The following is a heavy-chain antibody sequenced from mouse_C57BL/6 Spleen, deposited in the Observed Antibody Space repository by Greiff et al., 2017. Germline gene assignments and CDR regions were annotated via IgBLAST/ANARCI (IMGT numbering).Heavy chain of an antibody. CDR1: GYTFTDYA. V-gene: IGHV1-15*01. D-gene: IGHD1-1*01. J-gene: IGHJ2*01. CDR2: IDPETGGT. Sequence: QVQLQQSGAELVRPGASVTLSCKASGYTFTDYAMHWVKQTPVHGLEWIGAIDPETGGTSYTQKFKGKAILTADKSSSTAYMELRSLTSEDSAVYYCTRGTTVDYWGQGTTLTVSS. CDR3: TRGTTVDY.